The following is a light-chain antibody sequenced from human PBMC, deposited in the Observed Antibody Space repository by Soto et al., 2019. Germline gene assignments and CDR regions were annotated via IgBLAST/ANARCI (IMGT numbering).Light chain of an antibody. CDR1: SSNIGATYD. J-gene: IGLJ1*01. Sequence: QSVLTQPPSVSGAPGQRVTISCTGSSSNIGATYDVQWYQQLPGTAPKLVIYGNSNRPSGVPDRFSGSKSGTSASLAITGLQAYDEADYYCQSYDSSLSAHYVFGTGTKVTVL. CDR2: GNS. V-gene: IGLV1-40*01. CDR3: QSYDSSLSAHYV.